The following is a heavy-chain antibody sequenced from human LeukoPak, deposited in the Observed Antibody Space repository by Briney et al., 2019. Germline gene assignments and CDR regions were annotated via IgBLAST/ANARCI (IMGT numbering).Heavy chain of an antibody. V-gene: IGHV5-51*01. Sequence: GESLKISCKGSGYSFTSYWIGWVRQLPGKGLEWMGIINPGDSDTRYSPSFQGQVTISADKSISTAYLQWSSLKASDTAMYYCARRSRSYGSGSYQEPYFDYWGQGTLVTVSS. CDR2: INPGDSDT. D-gene: IGHD3-10*01. CDR1: GYSFTSYW. CDR3: ARRSRSYGSGSYQEPYFDY. J-gene: IGHJ4*02.